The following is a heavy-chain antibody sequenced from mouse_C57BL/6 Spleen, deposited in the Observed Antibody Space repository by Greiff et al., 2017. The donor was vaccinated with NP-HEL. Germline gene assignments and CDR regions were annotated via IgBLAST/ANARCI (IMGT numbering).Heavy chain of an antibody. CDR2: ISGGGGNT. V-gene: IGHV5-9*01. CDR3: ARLYYSYGFGY. J-gene: IGHJ3*01. Sequence: EVNLVESGGGLVKPGGSLKLSCAASGFTFSSYTMSWVRQTPEKRLEWVATISGGGGNTYYPDSVKGRFTISRDNAKNTLYLQMSSLRSEDTALYFLARLYYSYGFGYWGQGAFVTGSA. D-gene: IGHD2-12*01. CDR1: GFTFSSYT.